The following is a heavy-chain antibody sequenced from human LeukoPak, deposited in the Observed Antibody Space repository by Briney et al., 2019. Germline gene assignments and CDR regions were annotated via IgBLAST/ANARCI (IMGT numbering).Heavy chain of an antibody. D-gene: IGHD6-13*01. J-gene: IGHJ4*02. V-gene: IGHV1-18*01. Sequence: ASVKVSCKASGYTFTSYGISWVRQAPGQGLEWMGWISAYNGNTNYAQKLQGRVTMTTDTSTSTAYMELRSLRSDDTAVYYCTRVLGSSWPEYYFDYWGQGTLVTVSS. CDR3: TRVLGSSWPEYYFDY. CDR2: ISAYNGNT. CDR1: GYTFTSYG.